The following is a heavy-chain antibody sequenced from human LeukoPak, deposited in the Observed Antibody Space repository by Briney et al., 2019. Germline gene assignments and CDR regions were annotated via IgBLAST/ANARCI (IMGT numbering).Heavy chain of an antibody. CDR2: ISYAGSDK. V-gene: IGHV3-30*18. Sequence: GGSLRLSCAASGFTFSSHGIHWVRQAPGKGLEWVAVISYAGSDKYYADSVKGRFTISRDNSKNTLYLQMNSLRAEDTAVYYCAKVRVANRVTTEFDHWGQGTLVTVSS. CDR3: AKVRVANRVTTEFDH. CDR1: GFTFSSHG. D-gene: IGHD2-8*02. J-gene: IGHJ4*02.